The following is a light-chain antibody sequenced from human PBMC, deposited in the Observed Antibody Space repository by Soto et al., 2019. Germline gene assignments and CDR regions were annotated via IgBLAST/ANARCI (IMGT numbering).Light chain of an antibody. V-gene: IGKV3-15*01. CDR1: QSISDT. Sequence: EIVMTQSPATLSVSRRGRATLSCSSSQSISDTVAWSQQKPGQAPRLLIHGSSTRAPGFPARFSGSGSGTDFTLTISSLQSEDFAFYYCQQYNNWPWTFGQGTKVEIK. CDR3: QQYNNWPWT. CDR2: GSS. J-gene: IGKJ1*01.